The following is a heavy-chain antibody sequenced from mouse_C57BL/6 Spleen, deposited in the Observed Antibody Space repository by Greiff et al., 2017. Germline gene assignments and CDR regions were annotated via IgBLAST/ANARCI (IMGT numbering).Heavy chain of an antibody. CDR3: ARDRYASSRGNAMDY. CDR1: GFTFSSYA. D-gene: IGHD1-1*01. Sequence: DVMLVESGGGLVKPGGSLKLSCAASGFTFSSYAMSWVRQTPEKRLEWVATISDGGSYTYYPDNVKGRFTISRDNAKNNLYLQMSHLKSEDTAMYYCARDRYASSRGNAMDYWGQGTSVTVSS. CDR2: ISDGGSYT. V-gene: IGHV5-4*01. J-gene: IGHJ4*01.